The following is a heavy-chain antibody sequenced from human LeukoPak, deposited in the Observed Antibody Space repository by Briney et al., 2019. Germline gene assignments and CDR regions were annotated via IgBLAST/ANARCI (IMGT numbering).Heavy chain of an antibody. V-gene: IGHV3-30-3*01. CDR2: ISYDGSNK. J-gene: IGHJ4*02. CDR1: GFTFSSYA. Sequence: PGGSLRLSCAASGFTFSSYAMHWVRQAPGKGLEWVAVISYDGSNKYYADSVKGRFTISRDNSKNTLYLQMNSLRAEDTAVYYCERVGRSNFDYWGQGTLVTVSS. CDR3: ERVGRSNFDY.